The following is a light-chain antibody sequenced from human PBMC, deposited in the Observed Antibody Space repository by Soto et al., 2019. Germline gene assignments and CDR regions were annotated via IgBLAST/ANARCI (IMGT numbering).Light chain of an antibody. CDR2: GAS. V-gene: IGKV1-8*01. J-gene: IGKJ5*01. Sequence: AIRMTQSPSSLSASIGDPLTITCRASQDIGSVLAWYQQKPGTAPKVIISGASDLHGGVPSRFSGSGSRTDFTLTITHLQSEDVATYYCQHYLNYPITFCQGTRLEIK. CDR1: QDIGSV. CDR3: QHYLNYPIT.